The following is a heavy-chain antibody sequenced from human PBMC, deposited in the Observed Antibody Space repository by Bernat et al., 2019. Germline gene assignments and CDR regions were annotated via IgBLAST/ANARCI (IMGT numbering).Heavy chain of an antibody. V-gene: IGHV4-61*01. D-gene: IGHD3-10*01. CDR1: GGSVSSGSYY. Sequence: QVQLQESGPGLVKPSETLSLTCTVSGGSVSSGSYYWSWIRQPPGKGLEWIGYIYYSGSTNYNPSLKSRVTISVDTSKNQFSLKLSYVTAADTAVYYCERGAYYYGSGSYYWFDYWGQGTLVTVSS. CDR2: IYYSGST. CDR3: ERGAYYYGSGSYYWFDY. J-gene: IGHJ4*02.